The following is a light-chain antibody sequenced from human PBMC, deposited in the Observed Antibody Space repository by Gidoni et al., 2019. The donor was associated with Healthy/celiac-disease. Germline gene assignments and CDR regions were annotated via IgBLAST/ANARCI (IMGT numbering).Light chain of an antibody. J-gene: IGKJ1*01. CDR2: AAS. Sequence: DIQMTQSPSSLSASVGDRVTITCRASQGISHYLAWYQQKPGKVPKLLIYAASTLQSGVPSLSSGSGSGTDFTLTISSLQPEDVATYYCQKYNSAPRTFGQGTKVEIK. V-gene: IGKV1-27*01. CDR1: QGISHY. CDR3: QKYNSAPRT.